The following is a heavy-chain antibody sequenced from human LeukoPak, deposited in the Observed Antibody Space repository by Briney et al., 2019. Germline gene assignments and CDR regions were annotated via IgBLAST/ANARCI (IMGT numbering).Heavy chain of an antibody. CDR1: GYTLTELS. CDR2: FDPEDGET. CDR3: ATADWDRNVYYYYYGMDV. J-gene: IGHJ6*02. D-gene: IGHD3/OR15-3a*01. Sequence: ASVKVSFKVSGYTLTELSMHWVRQAPGKGLEWMGGFDPEDGETIYAQKFQGRVTMTEDTSTDTAYMELSSLRSEDTAVYYCATADWDRNVYYYYYGMDVWGQGTTVTVSS. V-gene: IGHV1-24*01.